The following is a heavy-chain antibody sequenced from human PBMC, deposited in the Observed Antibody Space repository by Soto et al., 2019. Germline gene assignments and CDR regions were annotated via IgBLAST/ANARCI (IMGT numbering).Heavy chain of an antibody. Sequence: SETLSLTCTVSDGSISSYYWSWIRQPPGKGLEWIGYIYYSGSTNYNPSLKSRVTISVDTSKNQFSLKLSSVTAADTAVYYCARLSRSWGSLDYWGQGTLVTVSS. J-gene: IGHJ4*02. CDR1: DGSISSYY. V-gene: IGHV4-59*08. CDR3: ARLSRSWGSLDY. D-gene: IGHD3-16*01. CDR2: IYYSGST.